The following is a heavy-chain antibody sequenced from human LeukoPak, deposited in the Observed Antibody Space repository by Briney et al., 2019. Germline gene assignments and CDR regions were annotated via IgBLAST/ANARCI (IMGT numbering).Heavy chain of an antibody. Sequence: SETLSLTCTVSGGSISSYYRSWIRQPPGKGLEWIGYIYYSGSTNYNPSLKSRVTISVDTSKNQFSLKLSSVTAADTAVYYCARAGGYYGYFDYWGQGTLATVSS. D-gene: IGHD3-3*01. CDR2: IYYSGST. V-gene: IGHV4-59*01. CDR3: ARAGGYYGYFDY. CDR1: GGSISSYY. J-gene: IGHJ4*02.